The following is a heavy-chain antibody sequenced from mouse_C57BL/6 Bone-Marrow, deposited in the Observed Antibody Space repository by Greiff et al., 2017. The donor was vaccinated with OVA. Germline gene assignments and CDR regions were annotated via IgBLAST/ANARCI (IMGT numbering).Heavy chain of an antibody. D-gene: IGHD1-1*01. CDR3: ASTITTGDPYAMDY. J-gene: IGHJ4*01. CDR2: INPSTGGT. CDR1: GYSFTGYY. Sequence: EVQLQESGPELVKPGASVKISCKASGYSFTGYYMNWVKQSPEKSLEWIGEINPSTGGTTYNQKFKAKATLTVDKSSSTAYMQLKSLTSEDSAVYYCASTITTGDPYAMDYWGQGTSVTVSS. V-gene: IGHV1-42*01.